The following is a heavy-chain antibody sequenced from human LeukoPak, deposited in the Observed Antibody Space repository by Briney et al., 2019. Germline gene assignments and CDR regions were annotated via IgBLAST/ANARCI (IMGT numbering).Heavy chain of an antibody. CDR1: GFTFSSYA. CDR2: ISSSGSTI. J-gene: IGHJ6*03. CDR3: ARDVKGRRYYYMDV. D-gene: IGHD3-10*01. Sequence: GGSLRLSCAASGFTFSSYAMSWVRQAPGKGLEWVSYISSSGSTIYYADSVKGRFTISRDNAKNSLSLHMNSLRAEDTAVYYCARDVKGRRYYYMDVWGKGTTVTVSS. V-gene: IGHV3-48*04.